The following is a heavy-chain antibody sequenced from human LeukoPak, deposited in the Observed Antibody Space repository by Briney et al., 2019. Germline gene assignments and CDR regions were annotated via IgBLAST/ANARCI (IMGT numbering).Heavy chain of an antibody. CDR2: IYWDDDK. Sequence: SGPTLVEPPQPLTLTSTFSGFSLRTRGVGVDWIRQPPVKALEWLALIYWDDDKRYSPSLKSRLTITKDTSKNQVVLTMTSMDPVDTATYYCTHRLSGENAFDIWGQGTMVTVSS. J-gene: IGHJ3*02. D-gene: IGHD1-14*01. CDR1: GFSLRTRGVG. V-gene: IGHV2-5*02. CDR3: THRLSGENAFDI.